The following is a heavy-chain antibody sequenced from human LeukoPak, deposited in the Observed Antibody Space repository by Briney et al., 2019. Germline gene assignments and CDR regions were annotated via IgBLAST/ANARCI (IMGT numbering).Heavy chain of an antibody. CDR2: IYSGGST. D-gene: IGHD1-26*01. J-gene: IGHJ4*02. V-gene: IGHV3-66*01. Sequence: GGSLRLSCAASGFTVSSNYMSWVRQAPGKGLEWVSVIYSGGSTYYADSVKGRFTISRDNSKNTLYLQMSSLRAEDTAVYYCARDILGGAHRDWGQGTLVTVSS. CDR3: ARDILGGAHRD. CDR1: GFTVSSNY.